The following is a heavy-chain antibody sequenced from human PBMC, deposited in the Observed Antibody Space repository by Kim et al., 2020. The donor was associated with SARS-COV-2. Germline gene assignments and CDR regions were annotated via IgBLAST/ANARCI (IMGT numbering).Heavy chain of an antibody. CDR3: ASGPGCSSTSCYDGGENWFDP. Sequence: ASVKVSCKASGYTFTSYGISWVRQAPGQGLEWMGWISAYNGNTNYAQKLQGRVTMTTDTSTSTAYMELRSLRSDDTAVYYCASGPGCSSTSCYDGGENWFDPWGQGTLVTVSS. V-gene: IGHV1-18*04. J-gene: IGHJ5*02. CDR2: ISAYNGNT. D-gene: IGHD2-2*01. CDR1: GYTFTSYG.